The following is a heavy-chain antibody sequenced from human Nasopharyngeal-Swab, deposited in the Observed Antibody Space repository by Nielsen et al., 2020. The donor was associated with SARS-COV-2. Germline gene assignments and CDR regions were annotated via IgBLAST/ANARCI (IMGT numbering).Heavy chain of an antibody. D-gene: IGHD1-26*01. Sequence: SETLSLTCAVSGGSISSSNWWSWVRQPPGKGLEWIGEIYHSGSTTYNPSLKRRVTISVDESKNQFSLKLSSVTAADTAVYFCARDVVGATTTDAFDIWGQGTMVTVSS. CDR3: ARDVVGATTTDAFDI. J-gene: IGHJ3*02. V-gene: IGHV4-4*02. CDR1: GGSISSSNW. CDR2: IYHSGST.